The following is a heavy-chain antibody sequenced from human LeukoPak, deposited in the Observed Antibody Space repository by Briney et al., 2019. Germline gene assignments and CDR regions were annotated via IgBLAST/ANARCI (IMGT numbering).Heavy chain of an antibody. CDR1: GFTFSSHA. CDR3: AKDYRIGYSAHFDY. CDR2: IYESGQTT. J-gene: IGHJ4*02. V-gene: IGHV3-23*01. Sequence: GGSLRLSCVGSGFTFSSHAMSWVRQAPEKGLEWVSGIYESGQTTHYADSVKGRFSISRDNSKNTLYLQMDSLRGEDTAIYYCAKDYRIGYSAHFDYWGQGALVTVSS. D-gene: IGHD2-21*01.